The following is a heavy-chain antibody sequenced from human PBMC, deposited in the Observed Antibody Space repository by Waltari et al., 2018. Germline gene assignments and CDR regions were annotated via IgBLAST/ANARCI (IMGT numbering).Heavy chain of an antibody. D-gene: IGHD3-10*01. CDR2: IYHSGST. J-gene: IGHJ5*02. Sequence: QVQLQESGPGLVKPSETLSLTCTVSGYSISSGYYWGWIRQPPGKGLEWIGSIYHSGSTYYNPSLKSRVTISVDTSKNQFSLKLSSVTAADTAVYYCARVAYYGSGSYGKFDPWGQGTLVTVSS. CDR3: ARVAYYGSGSYGKFDP. CDR1: GYSISSGYY. V-gene: IGHV4-38-2*02.